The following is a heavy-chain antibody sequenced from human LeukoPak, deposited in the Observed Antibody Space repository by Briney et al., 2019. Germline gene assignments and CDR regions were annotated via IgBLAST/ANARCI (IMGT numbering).Heavy chain of an antibody. CDR3: ARYGGKGGLVY. D-gene: IGHD4-23*01. CDR2: IYSTGST. V-gene: IGHV4-4*07. CDR1: GGSISSYY. J-gene: IGHJ4*02. Sequence: PSETLSLTCTVSGGSISSYYWSWIRQPAGKGLEWIGRIYSTGSTNYNPSLKSRVTISVDTSKNQFSLKLSSVTAADTAVYYCARYGGKGGLVYWGQGTLVTVSS.